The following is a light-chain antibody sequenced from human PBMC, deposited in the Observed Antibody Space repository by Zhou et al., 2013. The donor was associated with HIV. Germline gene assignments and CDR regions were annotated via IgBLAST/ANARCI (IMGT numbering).Light chain of an antibody. Sequence: EVLMTQSPATLSVSPGETVSLSCRASQSISSNLAWYQQKPGQAPRLLIYGASTRATGIPARFSGSGSGTEFTLTISSLQSEDFAVYYCQQYNNWPLTFGGGTKVEIK. CDR3: QQYNNWPLT. J-gene: IGKJ4*01. V-gene: IGKV3-15*01. CDR1: QSISSN. CDR2: GAS.